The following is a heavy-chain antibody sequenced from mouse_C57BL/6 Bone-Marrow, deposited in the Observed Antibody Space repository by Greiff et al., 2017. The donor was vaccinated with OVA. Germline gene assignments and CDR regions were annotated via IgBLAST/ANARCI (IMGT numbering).Heavy chain of an antibody. D-gene: IGHD2-1*01. J-gene: IGHJ3*01. CDR2: IYPGSGST. CDR3: ARSDYGNYEWFAY. V-gene: IGHV1-55*01. CDR1: GYTFTSYW. Sequence: VQLQQPGAELVKPGASVKMSCKAFGYTFTSYWITWVKQRPGQGLEWIGDIYPGSGSTNYNEKFKSKATLTVDTSSSTAYMQLSSLTSEDSAVYHCARSDYGNYEWFAYWGQGTLVTVSA.